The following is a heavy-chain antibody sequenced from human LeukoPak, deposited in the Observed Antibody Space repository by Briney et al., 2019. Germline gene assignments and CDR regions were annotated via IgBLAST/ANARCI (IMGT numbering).Heavy chain of an antibody. Sequence: PSETLSLTCAVYGGSFSGYYWSWIRQPPGKGLEWIGEINHSGSTNYNPSLKSRVTISVDTSKNQFSLKLSSVTAADTAVYYCARVQGGDRTVDPWGQGTLVTVSS. CDR3: ARVQGGDRTVDP. V-gene: IGHV4-34*01. CDR2: INHSGST. CDR1: GGSFSGYY. D-gene: IGHD4-17*01. J-gene: IGHJ5*02.